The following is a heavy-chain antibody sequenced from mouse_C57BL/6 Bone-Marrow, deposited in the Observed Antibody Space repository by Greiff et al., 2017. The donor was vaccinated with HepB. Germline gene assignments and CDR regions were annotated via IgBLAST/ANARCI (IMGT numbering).Heavy chain of an antibody. D-gene: IGHD2-14*01. CDR2: INPSNGGT. J-gene: IGHJ3*01. CDR3: ARDGSYDFGFAY. CDR1: GYTFTSYW. Sequence: QVQLQQPGTELVKPGASVKLSCKASGYTFTSYWMHWVKQRPGQGLEWIGQINPSNGGTNYNEKFKSKATLTVDKSSSTAYMQLSSLTSEDSAVYFCARDGSYDFGFAYWGQGTLVTVSA. V-gene: IGHV1-53*01.